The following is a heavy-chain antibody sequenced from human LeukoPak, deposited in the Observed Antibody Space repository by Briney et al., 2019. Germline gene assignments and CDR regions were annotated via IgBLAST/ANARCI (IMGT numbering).Heavy chain of an antibody. D-gene: IGHD3-22*01. CDR2: IYSGGST. Sequence: GGSLRLSCAASGFTVSSNYMSWVRQAPGKGLEWVSVIYSGGSTYYADSVKGRFTISRDNAKNSLYLQMNSLRDEDTAVYYCASDYYDSSGYYYGDAFDIWGQGTMVTVSS. J-gene: IGHJ3*02. V-gene: IGHV3-66*01. CDR1: GFTVSSNY. CDR3: ASDYYDSSGYYYGDAFDI.